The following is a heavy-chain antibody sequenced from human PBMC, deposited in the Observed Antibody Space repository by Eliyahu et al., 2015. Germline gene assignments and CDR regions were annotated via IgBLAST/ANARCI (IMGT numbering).Heavy chain of an antibody. CDR3: ARDLEQWLVRNDAFDI. Sequence: QVQLQESGPGLVKPSETLSLTCTVSGYSISSGYYWGWIRQPPGKGLEWIGSIYHSGSTYYNPSLKSRVTISVDTSKNQFSLKLSSVTAADTAVYYCARDLEQWLVRNDAFDIWGQGTMVTVSS. CDR2: IYHSGST. D-gene: IGHD6-19*01. CDR1: GYSISSGYY. V-gene: IGHV4-38-2*02. J-gene: IGHJ3*02.